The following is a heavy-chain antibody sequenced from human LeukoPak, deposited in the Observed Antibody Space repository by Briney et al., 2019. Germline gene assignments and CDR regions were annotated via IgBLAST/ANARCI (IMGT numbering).Heavy chain of an antibody. J-gene: IGHJ4*02. D-gene: IGHD3-3*01. V-gene: IGHV1-2*02. CDR2: INPNNGGT. CDR3: ARAGYDFWSGYPQDLFDY. Sequence: GASVKVSCKASGYTFTGYYMHWVRHTPGQGLEWMGWINPNNGGTNYAQKFQGRVTMTRDTSISTAYMELSRLRSDGTAVYYCARAGYDFWSGYPQDLFDYWGQGTLVTVSS. CDR1: GYTFTGYY.